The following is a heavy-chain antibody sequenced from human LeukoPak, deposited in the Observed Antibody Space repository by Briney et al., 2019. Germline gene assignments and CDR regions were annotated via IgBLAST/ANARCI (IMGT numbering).Heavy chain of an antibody. CDR2: IIPIFGTA. CDR3: ARDKGDCSSTSCSTGFDP. V-gene: IGHV1-69*13. J-gene: IGHJ5*02. CDR1: GGTFSSYA. D-gene: IGHD2-2*01. Sequence: SVKASCKASGGTFSSYAISWVRQAPGQGLEWMGGIIPIFGTANYAQKFQGRVTITADESTSTAYMELSSLRSEDTAVYYCARDKGDCSSTSCSTGFDPWGQGTLVTVSS.